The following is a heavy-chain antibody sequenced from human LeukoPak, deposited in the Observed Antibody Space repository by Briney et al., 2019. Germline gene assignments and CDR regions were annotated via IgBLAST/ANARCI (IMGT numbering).Heavy chain of an antibody. CDR1: GGSIRSIYYY. CDR3: ARDLEAVGWFDP. J-gene: IGHJ5*02. D-gene: IGHD6-19*01. Sequence: PSETLSLTCTVSGGSIRSIYYYWGWIRQPPGKGLEWIGSIYDSGSTYYNPSLKSRVTISVDTSKNQFSLKLNSVTAADTAVYYCARDLEAVGWFDPWGQGTLVTVSS. V-gene: IGHV4-39*02. CDR2: IYDSGST.